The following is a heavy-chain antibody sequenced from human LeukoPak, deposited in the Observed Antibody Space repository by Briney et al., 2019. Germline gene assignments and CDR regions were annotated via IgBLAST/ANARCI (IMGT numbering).Heavy chain of an antibody. D-gene: IGHD2-15*01. V-gene: IGHV3-48*03. CDR3: AREVGPLDY. CDR2: ISSSGTTI. CDR1: GFTFSSYE. J-gene: IGHJ4*02. Sequence: GGSLRLSCATSGFTFSSYEMNWVRQAPGKGLEWVSYISSSGTTIYYADSVKGRFTISRDNAKNSLYLQMNSLRAEDTAVYYCAREVGPLDYWGQGTLVTVSS.